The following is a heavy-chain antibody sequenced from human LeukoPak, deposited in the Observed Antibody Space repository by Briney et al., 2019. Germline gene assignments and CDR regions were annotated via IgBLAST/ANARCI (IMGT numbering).Heavy chain of an antibody. J-gene: IGHJ3*02. D-gene: IGHD2-2*02. CDR1: GGSISSYY. Sequence: PSETLSLTCTVSGGSISSYYWSWIRQPPGKGLEWIGYIYYSGSTNYNPSLKSRVTISVDTSKNQFSLKLSSVTAADTAVYYCARERYCSSTSCYTTGDAFDIWGQGTMVTVSS. CDR3: ARERYCSSTSCYTTGDAFDI. CDR2: IYYSGST. V-gene: IGHV4-59*01.